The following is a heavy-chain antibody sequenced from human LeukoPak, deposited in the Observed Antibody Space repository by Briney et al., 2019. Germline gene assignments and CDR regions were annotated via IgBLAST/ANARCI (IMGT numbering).Heavy chain of an antibody. CDR2: IYYSGST. CDR3: ARTTEGYCSSASCFGFSYSYYMDV. CDR1: GGSISSYY. D-gene: IGHD2-2*01. J-gene: IGHJ6*03. Sequence: SETPSLTCTVSGGSISSYYWSWIRQPPGKGLEWIGYIYYSGSTNYNPSLKSRVTISVDTSKNQFSLKLSSVIAADTAVYYCARTTEGYCSSASCFGFSYSYYMDVWGKGTTVTISS. V-gene: IGHV4-59*01.